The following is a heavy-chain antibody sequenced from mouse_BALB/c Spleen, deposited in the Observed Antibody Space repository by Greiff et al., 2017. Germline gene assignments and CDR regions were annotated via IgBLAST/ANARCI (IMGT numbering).Heavy chain of an antibody. V-gene: IGHV14-4*02. J-gene: IGHJ4*01. CDR1: GFNIKDYY. CDR2: IDPENGDT. D-gene: IGHD3-2*01. CDR3: NALDSSGYYYAMDY. Sequence: VQLKQSGAELVRSGASVKLSCTASGFNIKDYYMHWVKQRPEQGLEWIGWIDPENGDTEYAPKFQGKATMTADTSSNTAYLQLSSLTSEDTAVYYCNALDSSGYYYAMDYWGQGTSVTVSS.